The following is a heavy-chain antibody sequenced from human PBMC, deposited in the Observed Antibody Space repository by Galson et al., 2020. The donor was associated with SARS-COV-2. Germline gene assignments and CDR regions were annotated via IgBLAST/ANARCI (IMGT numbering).Heavy chain of an antibody. CDR2: INTDGSTT. CDR1: GFTFSSYW. V-gene: IGHV3-74*01. CDR3: ARSYYDYVWGSHTAFDL. Sequence: TGGSLRLSCVASGFTFSSYWMHWVRQAPGQGLVWVSRINTDGSTTTYADSVKGRFTLSRDNAKNTLYLQMNSLRAEDTAVYYCARSYYDYVWGSHTAFDLWGQGTMVTVSS. D-gene: IGHD3-16*01. J-gene: IGHJ3*01.